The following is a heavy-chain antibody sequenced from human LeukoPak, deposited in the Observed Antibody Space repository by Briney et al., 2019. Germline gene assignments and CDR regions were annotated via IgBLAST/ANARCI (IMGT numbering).Heavy chain of an antibody. CDR1: GASISGSTYY. CDR2: ILYSGST. CDR3: ARLGVVSDDYYYMDV. D-gene: IGHD2-15*01. Sequence: SETLSLTCTVSGASISGSTYYWGWIRQPPGKGLEWIGSILYSGSTYYNPSLKSRVIISVDTSKNQFSLKLNSVTAADTAVYYCARLGVVSDDYYYMDVWGKGTTVTVSS. J-gene: IGHJ6*03. V-gene: IGHV4-39*01.